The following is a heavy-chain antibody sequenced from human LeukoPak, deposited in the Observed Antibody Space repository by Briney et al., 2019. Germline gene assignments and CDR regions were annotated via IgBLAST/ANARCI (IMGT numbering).Heavy chain of an antibody. Sequence: GGSLRLSCAASGFTFSSYAMSWVRQAPGKGLEWVSAISGSGGSTYYADSVKGRFTISRDNSKNTLYLQMNSLRAEDTAIYYCAKDLNYYDIRVYLDAWGQGILVTVSS. V-gene: IGHV3-23*01. J-gene: IGHJ5*02. D-gene: IGHD3-22*01. CDR3: AKDLNYYDIRVYLDA. CDR1: GFTFSSYA. CDR2: ISGSGGST.